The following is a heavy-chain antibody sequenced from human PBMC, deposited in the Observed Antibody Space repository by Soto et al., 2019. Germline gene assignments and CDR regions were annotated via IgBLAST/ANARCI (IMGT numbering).Heavy chain of an antibody. Sequence: PGADMGRSSVASGITYNSHAMRLVRQAPGEALEWVSAISGSGGSTYYADSVKGRFTISRDNSKNTLYLQMSSLRAEDTAVYYCTKEGITMVRGVTLDSDYWGQGTLVTVSS. CDR1: GITYNSHA. CDR3: TKEGITMVRGVTLDSDY. V-gene: IGHV3-23*01. D-gene: IGHD3-10*01. J-gene: IGHJ4*02. CDR2: ISGSGGST.